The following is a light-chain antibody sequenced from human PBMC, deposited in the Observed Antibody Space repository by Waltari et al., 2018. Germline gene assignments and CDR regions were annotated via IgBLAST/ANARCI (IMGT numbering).Light chain of an antibody. Sequence: EFVLTQSPATLSSSPGARATLSCRASQSVSRYLAWYQQKPGQAPRLLIFEATKRATGIPARFSGSWSGTDFTLTISNLDPADFASYYCQQYSDWPPTFGQGTKLEIK. CDR3: QQYSDWPPT. V-gene: IGKV3-11*01. J-gene: IGKJ2*01. CDR2: EAT. CDR1: QSVSRY.